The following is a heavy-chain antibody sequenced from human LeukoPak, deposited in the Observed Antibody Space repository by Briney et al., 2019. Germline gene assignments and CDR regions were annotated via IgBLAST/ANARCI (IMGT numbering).Heavy chain of an antibody. D-gene: IGHD5-18*01. CDR1: GFTFSYYE. Sequence: GGSLRLSCAASGFTFSYYEMNWVRQAPGKGLEWVSYISGSGTTIYADSVKGRFTISRDNAKNSLYLQMNSLRAEDTAVYYCARESDTVVDYWGHGTLVTVSS. J-gene: IGHJ4*01. V-gene: IGHV3-48*03. CDR3: ARESDTVVDY. CDR2: ISGSGTTI.